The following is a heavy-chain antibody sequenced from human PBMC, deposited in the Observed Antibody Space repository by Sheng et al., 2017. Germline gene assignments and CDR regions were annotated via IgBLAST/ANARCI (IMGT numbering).Heavy chain of an antibody. Sequence: EVQLLESGGGFVQPGGSLRLSCAASGFTFSDYPMGWVRQAPGKGLEWVSTFGVSTYYADSVKGRFTISRDNSKNMLYLQMNSLRVEDTAVYYCAKRVAPRTQYYFDYWGQGTLVTVSS. CDR1: GFTFSDYP. CDR2: FGVST. J-gene: IGHJ4*02. D-gene: IGHD6-6*01. V-gene: IGHV3-23*01. CDR3: AKRVAPRTQYYFDY.